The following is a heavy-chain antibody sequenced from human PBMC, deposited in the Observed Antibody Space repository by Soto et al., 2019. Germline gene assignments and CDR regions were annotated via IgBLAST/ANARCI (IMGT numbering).Heavy chain of an antibody. Sequence: QITLKESGPTLVKPTQTLTLTCTFSGLSLSPSGVGVGWIRQPPGKALEWLALIYWDGDKRYSPSLKIRLTITKGTSQNQAVLTMTNIDHVDTATYYCAHRLKKPGTYYDCLSGYFVSYFDSWGQGTLVTVSS. CDR2: IYWDGDK. CDR3: AHRLKKPGTYYDCLSGYFVSYFDS. V-gene: IGHV2-5*02. D-gene: IGHD3-3*01. CDR1: GLSLSPSGVG. J-gene: IGHJ4*01.